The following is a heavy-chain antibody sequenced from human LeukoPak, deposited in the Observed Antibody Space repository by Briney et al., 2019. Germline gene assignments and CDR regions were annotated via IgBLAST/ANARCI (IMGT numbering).Heavy chain of an antibody. CDR2: ITSDGSGM. J-gene: IGHJ4*02. V-gene: IGHV3-74*01. CDR3: ASRRLGVAPDY. Sequence: PGGSLRLSCAASGCAFSSYWMHWAGQPPGKGLVWVSRITSDGSGMGYADSVKGRFSTSRDNAKNTRYLQMNSLRAEDTAVYHCASRRLGVAPDYWGQGTLVTVSS. CDR1: GCAFSSYW. D-gene: IGHD6-25*01.